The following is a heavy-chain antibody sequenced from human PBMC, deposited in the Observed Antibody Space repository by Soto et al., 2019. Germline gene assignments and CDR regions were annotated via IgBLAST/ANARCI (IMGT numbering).Heavy chain of an antibody. CDR3: ARNMRWLSLDY. D-gene: IGHD6-19*01. Sequence: QTQPLSGTRPGGSVCRSRCSRSRYRQSPGKGLEWIGYVYDSGSTNYNPSLKSRVTISKDVSKNQFSLKLSSVTAADTAVDYCARNMRWLSLDYWGQGILVTVSS. J-gene: IGHJ4*02. CDR2: VYDSGST. CDR1: GGSVCRSRCS. V-gene: IGHV4-61*01.